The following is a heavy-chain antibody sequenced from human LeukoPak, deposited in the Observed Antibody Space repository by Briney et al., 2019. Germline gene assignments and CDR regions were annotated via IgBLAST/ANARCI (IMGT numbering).Heavy chain of an antibody. V-gene: IGHV3-23*01. D-gene: IGHD4-17*01. Sequence: PGGSLRLSCAASGFTFSSYDMSWVRQAPGKGLDWVSAISGSGGSTYYADSVKGRVTISRDNAKNTLYLQMNTPRADDTAMYYCTRGAPYTGDYPGLWGQGVLVTVSS. CDR1: GFTFSSYD. J-gene: IGHJ4*02. CDR2: ISGSGGST. CDR3: TRGAPYTGDYPGL.